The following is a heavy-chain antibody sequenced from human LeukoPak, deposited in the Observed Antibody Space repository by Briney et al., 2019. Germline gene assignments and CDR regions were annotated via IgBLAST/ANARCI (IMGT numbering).Heavy chain of an antibody. J-gene: IGHJ6*03. Sequence: ASVTVSCKASGYTFTYFDINWVRQATGQGLEWMGWMNPNSGNTGYAQKFQGRVTMTRNTSISTAYMELSSLRSEDTAVYYCATVAASSSSFGYYYYYMDVWGKGTTVTVSS. CDR2: MNPNSGNT. CDR1: GYTFTYFD. V-gene: IGHV1-8*01. D-gene: IGHD6-6*01. CDR3: ATVAASSSSFGYYYYYMDV.